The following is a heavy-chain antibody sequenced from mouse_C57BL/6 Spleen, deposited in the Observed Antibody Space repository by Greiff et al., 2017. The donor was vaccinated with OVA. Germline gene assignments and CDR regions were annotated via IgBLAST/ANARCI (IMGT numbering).Heavy chain of an antibody. J-gene: IGHJ4*01. D-gene: IGHD2-1*01. CDR3: ARTGNWNFYYAMDY. CDR2: INPNYGTT. V-gene: IGHV1-39*01. CDR1: GYSFTDYN. Sequence: EVQLKQSGPELVKPGASVKISCKASGYSFTDYNMNWVKQSNGKSLEWIGVINPNYGTTSYNQKFKGKATLTVDQTSSTAYMQLNSLTSEDSAVYYCARTGNWNFYYAMDYWGQGTSVTVSS.